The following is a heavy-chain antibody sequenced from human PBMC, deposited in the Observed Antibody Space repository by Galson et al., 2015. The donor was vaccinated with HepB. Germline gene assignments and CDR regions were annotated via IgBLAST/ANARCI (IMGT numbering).Heavy chain of an antibody. CDR1: GYNINKYS. Sequence: SVKVSCKASGYNINKYSINWVRQAPGQGLEWMGWINTNTGIPTYAHGFTGRFVFSLDTSVSTTYLQISSLEAGDTAVYYCARADVGGTYFDLWGQGTLVTVSS. J-gene: IGHJ4*02. D-gene: IGHD1-26*01. CDR2: INTNTGIP. V-gene: IGHV7-4-1*02. CDR3: ARADVGGTYFDL.